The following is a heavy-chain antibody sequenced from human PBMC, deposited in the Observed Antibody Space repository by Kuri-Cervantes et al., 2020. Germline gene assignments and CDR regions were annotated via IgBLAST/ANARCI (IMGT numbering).Heavy chain of an antibody. CDR2: ISSSGSTI. Sequence: LSLTCAASGFTFRTYWLHWIRQAPGKGLEWVSYISSSGSTIYYADSVKGRFTISRDNAKNSLYLQMNSLRAEDTAVYYCARAKEVGYDFWSGYYTNYYYYYYMDVWGKGTTVTVSS. J-gene: IGHJ6*03. V-gene: IGHV3-11*01. CDR1: GFTFRTYW. D-gene: IGHD3-3*01. CDR3: ARAKEVGYDFWSGYYTNYYYYYYMDV.